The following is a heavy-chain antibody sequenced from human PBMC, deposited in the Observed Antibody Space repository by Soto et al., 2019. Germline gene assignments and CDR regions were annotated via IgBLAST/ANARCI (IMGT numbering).Heavy chain of an antibody. J-gene: IGHJ6*02. Sequence: ASVKVSCKASGYTFTSYAMHWVRQAPGQRLEWMGWINAGNGNTRYSQKFQGRVTITRDTSASTAYMELSSLRSEDTAVYYCARADIVVVPAATSYYYYGMDVWGQGXTVTVYS. V-gene: IGHV1-3*01. CDR2: INAGNGNT. D-gene: IGHD2-2*01. CDR1: GYTFTSYA. CDR3: ARADIVVVPAATSYYYYGMDV.